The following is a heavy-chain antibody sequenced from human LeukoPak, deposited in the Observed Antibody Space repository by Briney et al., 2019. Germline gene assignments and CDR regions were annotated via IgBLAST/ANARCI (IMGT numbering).Heavy chain of an antibody. D-gene: IGHD2-15*01. CDR3: AAGYCSSGSCYSDY. CDR1: GGSISSSSYY. CDR2: IFYSGTT. Sequence: SETLSLTCTVSGGSISSSSYYWGWIRQPPGKGLEWIGSIFYSGTTYYNPSLKSRVTISVNTSKNQFSLKLSSVTAADTAVYYCAAGYCSSGSCYSDYWGQGTLVTVSS. V-gene: IGHV4-39*07. J-gene: IGHJ4*02.